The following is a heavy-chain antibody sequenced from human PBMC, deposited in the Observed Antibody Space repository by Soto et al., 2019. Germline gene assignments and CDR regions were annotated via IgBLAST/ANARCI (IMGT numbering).Heavy chain of an antibody. V-gene: IGHV4-39*01. J-gene: IGHJ5*02. D-gene: IGHD1-20*01. CDR1: GGSIRVQSYY. Sequence: PSETLSLTCTVSGGSIRVQSYYWTWIRQTPGKGLEWVGSSYYSGTSYFNPALKGRVTISVDTSTNQFSLRLTSVTAAETAVYYCTRRYNWNDYYFDPWGQGTLVTVSS. CDR2: SYYSGTS. CDR3: TRRYNWNDYYFDP.